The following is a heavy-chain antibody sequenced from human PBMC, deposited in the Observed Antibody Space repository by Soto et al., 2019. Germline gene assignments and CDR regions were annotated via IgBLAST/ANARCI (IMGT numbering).Heavy chain of an antibody. CDR1: GFISSSNW. D-gene: IGHD3-22*01. CDR3: ARGDGDRYDGNGYLGRH. CDR2: IKSDGSGT. Sequence: EVQLVESGGALFQPGESLKLSFAASGFISSSNWMPWFGQAPGKGLWWVPRIKSDGSGTYYADSVKGRLTTSRDNARNTLYLQMNSLRVEDTAVYFCARGDGDRYDGNGYLGRHWGQGTLVTVSS. V-gene: IGHV3-74*01. J-gene: IGHJ4*02.